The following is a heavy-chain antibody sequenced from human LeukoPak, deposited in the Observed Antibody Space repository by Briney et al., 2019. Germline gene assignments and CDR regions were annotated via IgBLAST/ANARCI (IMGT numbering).Heavy chain of an antibody. Sequence: SETLSLTCTVSGGSISSYYWSWIRQPAGKGLEWIGRIYTSGSTNYNPSLKSRVTMSVDTSKNQFSLKLSSVTAADTAVYYCATQVGDSRNDAFDIWGQGTMVTVSS. CDR2: IYTSGST. J-gene: IGHJ3*02. CDR3: ATQVGDSRNDAFDI. D-gene: IGHD6-13*01. CDR1: GGSISSYY. V-gene: IGHV4-4*07.